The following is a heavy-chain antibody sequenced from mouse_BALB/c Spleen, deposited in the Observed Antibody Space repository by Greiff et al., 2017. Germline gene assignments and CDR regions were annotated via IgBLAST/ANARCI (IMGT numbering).Heavy chain of an antibody. D-gene: IGHD1-3*01. Sequence: EVQLVESGGDLVKPGGSLKLSCAASGFTFSSYGMSWVRQTPDKRLEWVATISSGGSYTYYPDSVKGRFTISRDNAKNTLYLQMSSLKTEDTDMYYCARHHSGSWVDYWGQGTTLTVSA. V-gene: IGHV5-6*01. CDR1: GFTFSSYG. CDR2: ISSGGSYT. CDR3: ARHHSGSWVDY. J-gene: IGHJ2*01.